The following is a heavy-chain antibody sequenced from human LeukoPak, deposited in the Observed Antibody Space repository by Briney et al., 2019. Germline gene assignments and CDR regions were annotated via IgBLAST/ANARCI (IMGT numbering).Heavy chain of an antibody. V-gene: IGHV1-18*01. J-gene: IGHJ5*02. D-gene: IGHD2-15*01. CDR1: GYTFTSYG. Sequence: ASVKVSCKASGYTFTSYGISWVRQAPGQGLEWMGWISAYNGNTNYAQKLQGRVTMTTDTSTSTAYMELRSLRSDGTAVYYCARRGRYCSGGSCYGWWFDPWGQGTLVTVSS. CDR2: ISAYNGNT. CDR3: ARRGRYCSGGSCYGWWFDP.